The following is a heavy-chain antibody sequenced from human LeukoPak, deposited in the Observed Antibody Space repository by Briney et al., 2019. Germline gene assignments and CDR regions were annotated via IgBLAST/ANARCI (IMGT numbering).Heavy chain of an antibody. J-gene: IGHJ4*02. V-gene: IGHV3-23*01. CDR1: GFTFSSYA. CDR2: ISGSGGST. D-gene: IGHD3-10*01. Sequence: PGGSLRLSCAASGFTFSSYAMSWVRQAPGKGLEWVSAISGSGGSTYYADSAKGRFTISRDNSKNTLYLQMNSLRAEDTAVYYCAREITMVRGVAYWGQGTLVTVSS. CDR3: AREITMVRGVAY.